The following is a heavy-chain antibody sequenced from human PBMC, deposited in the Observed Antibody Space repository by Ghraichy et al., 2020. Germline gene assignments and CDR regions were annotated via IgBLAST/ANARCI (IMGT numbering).Heavy chain of an antibody. J-gene: IGHJ4*02. CDR2: IYYSGST. CDR1: GGSISSSSYY. D-gene: IGHD3-10*01. Sequence: SETLYLTCTVSGGSISSSSYYWGWIRQPPGKGLEWIGSIYYSGSTYYNPSLKSRVTISVDTSKNQFSLKLSSVTAADTAVYYCARQYYYGSGSYDYWGQGTLVTVSS. CDR3: ARQYYYGSGSYDY. V-gene: IGHV4-39*01.